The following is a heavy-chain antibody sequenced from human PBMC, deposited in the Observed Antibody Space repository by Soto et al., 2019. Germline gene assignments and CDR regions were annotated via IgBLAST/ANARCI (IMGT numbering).Heavy chain of an antibody. D-gene: IGHD3-10*01. CDR2: IYSSGNI. CDR1: GFIVRSHY. J-gene: IGHJ6*02. V-gene: IGHV3-53*01. CDR3: ARDSGMIRGNYGMDV. Sequence: EVQLVESGGGLIQPGGSLRLSCAPSGFIVRSHYMTWVRQAPGKGLEWVSVIYSSGNIYYPDSVKGRFTTSRDNSQNTFFLQMNSLRAEDTAVYYCARDSGMIRGNYGMDVWGQGTTVIVSS.